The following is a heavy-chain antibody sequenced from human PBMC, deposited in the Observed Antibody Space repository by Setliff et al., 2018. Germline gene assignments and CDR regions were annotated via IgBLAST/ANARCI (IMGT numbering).Heavy chain of an antibody. CDR3: AGGRRYDYGWDFDY. CDR1: GYSISSGYI. V-gene: IGHV4-38-2*02. D-gene: IGHD4-17*01. Sequence: SETLSLTCTVSGYSISSGYIWGWIRQPPGKGLEWIGSISHSGSTYYNPSLRSRVTISLDTSKNQFSPKLTSVTAADTAAYYCAGGRRYDYGWDFDYWGQGTLVTVSS. J-gene: IGHJ4*02. CDR2: ISHSGST.